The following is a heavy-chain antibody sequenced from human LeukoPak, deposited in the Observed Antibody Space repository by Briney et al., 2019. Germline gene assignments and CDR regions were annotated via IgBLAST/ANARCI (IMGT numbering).Heavy chain of an antibody. CDR2: ISYDGSNK. CDR1: GFTFSSYG. CDR3: AKDGGLRLDY. D-gene: IGHD4-17*01. J-gene: IGHJ4*02. Sequence: GGSLRLSCAAPGFTFSSYGMHWVRQAPGKGLEWVAVISYDGSNKYYADSVKGRFTISRDNSKNTLFLQMNSLRAEDTAVYYCAKDGGLRLDYWGQGTLVTVSS. V-gene: IGHV3-30*18.